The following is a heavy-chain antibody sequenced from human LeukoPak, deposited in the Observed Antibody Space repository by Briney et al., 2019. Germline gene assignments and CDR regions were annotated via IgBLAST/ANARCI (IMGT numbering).Heavy chain of an antibody. CDR1: GYSFTSYW. Sequence: GESLKISCKGSGYSFTSYWIGWVRQMPGEGLEWMGIIYPGDSDTRYSPSFQGQVTISADKSIGTAYLQWSSLKASDTAMYYYARHDSGYSYGYDYYYGMDVWGQGTTVTVSS. CDR3: ARHDSGYSYGYDYYYGMDV. D-gene: IGHD5-18*01. CDR2: IYPGDSDT. J-gene: IGHJ6*02. V-gene: IGHV5-51*01.